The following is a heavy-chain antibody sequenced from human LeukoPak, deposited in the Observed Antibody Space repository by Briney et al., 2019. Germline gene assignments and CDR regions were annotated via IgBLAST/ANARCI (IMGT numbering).Heavy chain of an antibody. CDR1: GFTFSTSA. V-gene: IGHV3-74*01. D-gene: IGHD3-22*01. CDR2: INHDGSST. J-gene: IGHJ4*02. CDR3: VRDWGYDSSGYWQKYFDT. Sequence: PGGSLRLSCVASGFTFSTSAMHWVRQAPGKGLVWVSRINHDGSSTNYADSVKGRFTISRDNAKNTLYLQMNSLRAEDTAVYYCVRDWGYDSSGYWQKYFDTWGQGTLVTVSS.